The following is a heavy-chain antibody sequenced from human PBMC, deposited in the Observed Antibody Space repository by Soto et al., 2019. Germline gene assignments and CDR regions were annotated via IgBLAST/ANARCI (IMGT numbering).Heavy chain of an antibody. V-gene: IGHV4-30-2*01. J-gene: IGHJ4*02. D-gene: IGHD4-17*01. CDR1: GGSISSGGYS. Sequence: KTSETLSLTCAVSGGSISSGGYSWSWIRQPPGKGLEWIGYIYHSGSTYYNPSLKSRVTISVDRSKNQFSLKLSSVTAADTAVYYCARSYYGDYPYFDYWGQGTLVTVSS. CDR2: IYHSGST. CDR3: ARSYYGDYPYFDY.